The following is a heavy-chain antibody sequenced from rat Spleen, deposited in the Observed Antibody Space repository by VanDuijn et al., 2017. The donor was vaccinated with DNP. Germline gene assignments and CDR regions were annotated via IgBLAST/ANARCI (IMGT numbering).Heavy chain of an antibody. D-gene: IGHD5-1*01. CDR3: ARSELAYFAY. V-gene: IGHV5S23*01. Sequence: EVQLVESGGGLVQPGRSLKLSCAASGFTFSAYARAWVRQAPGKGLEWVASITPSGGNTYFPDSVKGRFTVFRDDAKNTLYLQMNSLRSEDTATYYCARSELAYFAYWGPGTMVTVSS. J-gene: IGHJ1*01. CDR1: GFTFSAYA. CDR2: ITPSGGNT.